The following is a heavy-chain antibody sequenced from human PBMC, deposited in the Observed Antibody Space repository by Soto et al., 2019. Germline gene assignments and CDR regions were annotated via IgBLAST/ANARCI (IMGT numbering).Heavy chain of an antibody. CDR3: VREREDCSSTSCYADYYGMDV. CDR2: ISSSSSYI. Sequence: EVQLVESGGGLVKPGGSLRLSCAASGFTFSSYSMNWVRQAPGKGLEWVSSISSSSSYIYYADSVKGRFTISRDNAKNSLYLQMNSLRAEDTAVYYCVREREDCSSTSCYADYYGMDVWGQGTTVTVSS. CDR1: GFTFSSYS. V-gene: IGHV3-21*01. D-gene: IGHD2-2*01. J-gene: IGHJ6*02.